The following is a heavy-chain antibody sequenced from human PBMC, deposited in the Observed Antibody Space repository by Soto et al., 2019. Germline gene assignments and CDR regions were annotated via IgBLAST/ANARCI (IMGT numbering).Heavy chain of an antibody. CDR2: TYYRSKWYN. CDR1: GDSVSSNSAA. J-gene: IGHJ1*01. CDR3: ATRGITLGAEYFHH. D-gene: IGHD3-10*01. V-gene: IGHV6-1*01. Sequence: PXQTLSLTCAISGDSVSSNSAACNWIRHSPSRGLEWLGRTYYRSKWYNDYAVSVKSRITINPDTSKNQFSLHLNSVTPEDTAVYYCATRGITLGAEYFHHWGQGTMVTVSS.